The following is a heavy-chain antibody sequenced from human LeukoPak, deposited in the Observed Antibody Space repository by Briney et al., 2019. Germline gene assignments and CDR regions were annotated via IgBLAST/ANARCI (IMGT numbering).Heavy chain of an antibody. J-gene: IGHJ3*02. Sequence: SETLSLTCTVSGGSISSYYWSWIRQPPGKGLEWIGYIYYSGSTNYNPSLKSRVTISVDTSKNQFSLKLSSVTAADTAVYYCAREFPPEFVGWTNAFDIWGQGTMVTVSS. V-gene: IGHV4-59*01. D-gene: IGHD3/OR15-3a*01. CDR3: AREFPPEFVGWTNAFDI. CDR2: IYYSGST. CDR1: GGSISSYY.